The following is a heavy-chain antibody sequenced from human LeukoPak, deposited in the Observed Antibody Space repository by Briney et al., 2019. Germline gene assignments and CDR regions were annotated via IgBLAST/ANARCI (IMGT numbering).Heavy chain of an antibody. V-gene: IGHV3-7*01. CDR3: ARAPKGYQLWFDP. D-gene: IGHD2-2*01. CDR2: INEDGTEK. J-gene: IGHJ5*02. CDR1: GFTFTKYW. Sequence: GGSLRLSCAASGFTFTKYWLTWVRQAPGKGLEWVANINEDGTEKHYVDSVKGRFTISRDNAKNSLYLQMNSLRAEDTAVYYCARAPKGYQLWFDPWGQGTLVTVSS.